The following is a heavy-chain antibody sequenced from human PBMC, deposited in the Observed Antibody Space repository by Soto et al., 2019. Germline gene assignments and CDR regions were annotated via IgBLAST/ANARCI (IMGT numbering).Heavy chain of an antibody. CDR2: ISSSGSTI. CDR1: GFTFSDYY. Sequence: QVQLVESGGGLVKPGGSLRLSCAASGFTFSDYYMSWIRQAPGKGLEWVSYISSSGSTICYADSVKGRFTISRDNAKNSLYLQMNSLRAEDTAVYYCARDSRHYDFWSGYYTLYYMDVWGKGTTVTVSS. J-gene: IGHJ6*03. V-gene: IGHV3-11*01. D-gene: IGHD3-3*01. CDR3: ARDSRHYDFWSGYYTLYYMDV.